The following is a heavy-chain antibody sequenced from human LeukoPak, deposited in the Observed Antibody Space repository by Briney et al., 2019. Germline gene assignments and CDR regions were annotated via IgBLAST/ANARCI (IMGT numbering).Heavy chain of an antibody. CDR1: GFTFNNYW. CDR3: AISRGWYAFDI. Sequence: GGSLRLPCAASGFTFNNYWMIWVRQAPGKGLEWVANIKKDGSEKYFVDSVKGRFTFTRDNAQNSLHVQMNGLRVEDTGIYYCAISRGWYAFDIWGQGTMVTVSS. V-gene: IGHV3-7*01. CDR2: IKKDGSEK. J-gene: IGHJ3*02. D-gene: IGHD2-15*01.